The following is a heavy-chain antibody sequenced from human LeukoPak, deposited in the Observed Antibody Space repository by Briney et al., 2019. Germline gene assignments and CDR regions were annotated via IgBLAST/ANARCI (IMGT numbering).Heavy chain of an antibody. J-gene: IGHJ6*02. Sequence: TGGSLRLSCAGSGFTFSSYTMNWVCQAPGKGLEWVSSISSSSSYMYYADSVKGRFTISRDNAKNSFYLQMNSLRAEDTAVYYCSFQRGMDVWGQGTTVTVSS. CDR2: ISSSSSYM. CDR1: GFTFSSYT. D-gene: IGHD2/OR15-2a*01. CDR3: SFQRGMDV. V-gene: IGHV3-21*06.